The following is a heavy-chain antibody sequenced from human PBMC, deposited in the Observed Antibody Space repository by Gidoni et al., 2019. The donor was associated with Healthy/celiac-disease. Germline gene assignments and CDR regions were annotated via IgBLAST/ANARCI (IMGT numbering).Heavy chain of an antibody. CDR1: GFTFTSSA. CDR2: IVVGSGNT. J-gene: IGHJ6*02. D-gene: IGHD5-12*01. V-gene: IGHV1-58*01. CDR3: AADRHRTVATIFYYGMDV. Sequence: QMQLVQSGPEVKKPGTSVKVSCKASGFTFTSSAGQWVRQARGQRLEWIGWIVVGSGNTNYAQKFQERVTITRDMSTSTAYMELSSLRSEDTAVYYCAADRHRTVATIFYYGMDVWGQGTTVTVSS.